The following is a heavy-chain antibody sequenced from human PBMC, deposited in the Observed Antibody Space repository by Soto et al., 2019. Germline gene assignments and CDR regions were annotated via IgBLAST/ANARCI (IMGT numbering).Heavy chain of an antibody. CDR2: IYYSGST. D-gene: IGHD4-17*01. V-gene: IGHV4-39*02. CDR1: GGSISSSSYY. CDR3: ARDYGDYFYFVY. Sequence: SETLSLTCTVSGGSISSSSYYWGWIRQPPGKGLEWIGSIYYSGSTYYNPSLKSRVTISVDTSKNQFSLKLSSVTAADTAVYYCARDYGDYFYFVYWGQGTLVTVSS. J-gene: IGHJ4*02.